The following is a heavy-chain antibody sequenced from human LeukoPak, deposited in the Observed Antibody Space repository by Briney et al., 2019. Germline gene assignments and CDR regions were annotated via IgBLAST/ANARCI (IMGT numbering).Heavy chain of an antibody. CDR3: ARGGCGGDCYSFDY. CDR2: IWYDGSNK. D-gene: IGHD2-21*02. J-gene: IGHJ4*02. Sequence: GRSLRLSCAASGFTFSSYGMHWVRQAPGKGLEWVAVIWYDGSNKYYADSVKGRFTISGDNSKNTLYLQMNSLRAEDTAVYYCARGGCGGDCYSFDYWGQGTLVTVSS. V-gene: IGHV3-33*01. CDR1: GFTFSSYG.